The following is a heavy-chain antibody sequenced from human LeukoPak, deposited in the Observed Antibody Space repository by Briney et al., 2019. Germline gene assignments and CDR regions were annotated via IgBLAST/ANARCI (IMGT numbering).Heavy chain of an antibody. D-gene: IGHD3-9*01. CDR1: GGSFSGHY. CDR3: ARGLLFDYYFDS. Sequence: PSETLSLTCAIYGGSFSGHYWSWIRQSPGKGLEWIAEIHYSGATNYNPSLKSRVTISGDTSKNQVFLRVTSVPAADTALYYCARGLLFDYYFDSWGQGTLVTVSS. V-gene: IGHV4-34*01. CDR2: IHYSGAT. J-gene: IGHJ4*02.